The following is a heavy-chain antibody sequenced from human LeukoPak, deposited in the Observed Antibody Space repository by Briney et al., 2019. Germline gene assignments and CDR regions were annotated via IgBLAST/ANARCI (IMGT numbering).Heavy chain of an antibody. CDR1: GYTFTGYY. J-gene: IGHJ5*02. Sequence: ASVKVSCKASGYTFTGYYMHWVRQAPGQGLEWMGWFNLNSGGTNYAQKFQGRVTMTRDTSISTAYMELSRLRSDDTAVYYCARESKFTIFGVVTNWFDPWGQGTLVTVSS. CDR2: FNLNSGGT. V-gene: IGHV1-2*02. CDR3: ARESKFTIFGVVTNWFDP. D-gene: IGHD3-3*01.